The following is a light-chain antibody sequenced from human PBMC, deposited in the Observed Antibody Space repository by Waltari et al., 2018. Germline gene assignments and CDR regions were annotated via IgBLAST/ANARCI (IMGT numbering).Light chain of an antibody. J-gene: IGLJ2*01. V-gene: IGLV2-14*01. CDR2: DVS. CDR1: SNDVGGYNS. CDR3: SSQSSNDVVL. Sequence: QSALTQPASVSGSPGQSVTIFCAATSNDVGGYNSSAWYQEHPGQAPRVIIYDVSDRPSVVSDRFSGSKSVNTASLTISGLQAEDEADYYCSSQSSNDVVLFGGGTKLTVL.